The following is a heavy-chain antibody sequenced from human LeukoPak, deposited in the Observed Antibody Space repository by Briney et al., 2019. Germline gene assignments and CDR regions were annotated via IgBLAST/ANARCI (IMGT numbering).Heavy chain of an antibody. CDR3: ARGDCSSTSCYIGDWFDP. V-gene: IGHV4-59*01. CDR2: IYYSGST. D-gene: IGHD2-2*02. J-gene: IGHJ5*02. CDR1: GGSISSYY. Sequence: SETLSLTCTVSGGSISSYYWSWIRQPPGKGLGWIGYIYYSGSTNYNPSLKSRVTISVDTSKNQFSLKLSSVTAADTAVYYCARGDCSSTSCYIGDWFDPWGQGTLVTVSS.